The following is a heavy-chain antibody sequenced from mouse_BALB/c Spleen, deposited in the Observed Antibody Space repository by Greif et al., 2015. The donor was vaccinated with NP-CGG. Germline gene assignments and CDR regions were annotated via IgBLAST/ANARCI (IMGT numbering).Heavy chain of an antibody. J-gene: IGHJ2*01. CDR1: GYTFTNYW. D-gene: IGHD2-4*01. CDR2: IYPGGGYT. V-gene: IGHV1-63*02. Sequence: QVQLQQPGAELVRPGTSVKISCKASGYTFTNYWLGWVKQRPGHGLEWIGDIYPGGGYTNYNEKFKGKATLTADTSSSTAYMQLSSLTSEDSAVYFCASRGDYGPPDYWGQGTTLTVSS. CDR3: ASRGDYGPPDY.